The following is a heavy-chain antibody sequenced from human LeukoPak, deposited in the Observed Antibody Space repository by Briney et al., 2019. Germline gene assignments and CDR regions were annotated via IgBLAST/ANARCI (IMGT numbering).Heavy chain of an antibody. Sequence: ASVKVSCKASGGTFSSYAISWVRQAPGQGLEWMGGIIPIFGTANYAQKFQGRVTTTTDESTSTAYMELSSLRSEDTAVYYCARGVPQPAAMWYYFDYWGQGTLVTVSS. J-gene: IGHJ4*02. CDR3: ARGVPQPAAMWYYFDY. V-gene: IGHV1-69*05. CDR1: GGTFSSYA. CDR2: IIPIFGTA. D-gene: IGHD2-2*01.